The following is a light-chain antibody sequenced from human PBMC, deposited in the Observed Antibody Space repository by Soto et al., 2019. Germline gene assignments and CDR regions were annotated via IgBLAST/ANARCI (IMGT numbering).Light chain of an antibody. Sequence: EIVLTQSPATLPMSPGERATLSCRASHSVSSNLAWYRQIPGQPPRLLIYGASIRATGIPARFSGSGSGTEFTLTISSLQSEDFAVYYCQQYDKWPPLFTFGPGTRVDIK. CDR2: GAS. CDR3: QQYDKWPPLFT. V-gene: IGKV3-15*01. J-gene: IGKJ3*01. CDR1: HSVSSN.